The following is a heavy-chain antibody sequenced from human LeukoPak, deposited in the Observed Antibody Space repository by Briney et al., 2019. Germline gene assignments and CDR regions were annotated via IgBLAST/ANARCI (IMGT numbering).Heavy chain of an antibody. CDR1: GFTFSTYS. J-gene: IGHJ4*02. D-gene: IGHD5-18*01. Sequence: GGSLRLSCVASGFTFSTYSMNWVRQAPGKGLEWVSSISSSSSYIYYADSVKGRFTISRDNAKNSLYLQMNSLRAEDTAVYYCARAPTAHFDYWGQGTLVTASS. CDR2: ISSSSSYI. V-gene: IGHV3-21*01. CDR3: ARAPTAHFDY.